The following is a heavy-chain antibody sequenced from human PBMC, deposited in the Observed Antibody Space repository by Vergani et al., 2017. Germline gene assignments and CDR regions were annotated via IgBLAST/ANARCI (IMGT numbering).Heavy chain of an antibody. D-gene: IGHD3-22*01. CDR1: GFTFSSYS. Sequence: EVQLVESGGGLVQPGGSLRLSCAASGFTFSSYSMNWVRQAPGKGLEWVSYSSSSSSTIYYADSVKGRFTISRDNAKNSLYLKMNSLRDEDTAVYYCAREKYYYDSSGSHVDYWGQGTLVTVSS. J-gene: IGHJ4*02. V-gene: IGHV3-48*02. CDR3: AREKYYYDSSGSHVDY. CDR2: SSSSSSTI.